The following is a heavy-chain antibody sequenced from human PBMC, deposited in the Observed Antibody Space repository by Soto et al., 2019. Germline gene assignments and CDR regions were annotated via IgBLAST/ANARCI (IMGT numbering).Heavy chain of an antibody. CDR2: MNPNSGNT. J-gene: IGHJ6*02. CDR1: GYTFTSYD. D-gene: IGHD1-1*01. Sequence: QVQLVQSGAEGKKPGASVKVSCKASGYTFTSYDINWVRQATGQGLEWMGWMNPNSGNTGYAQKFRGRVTMTRNTSISTAYMELSSLRSEDTAVYYWARERTGTTSMDVWGQGTTVTVSS. V-gene: IGHV1-8*01. CDR3: ARERTGTTSMDV.